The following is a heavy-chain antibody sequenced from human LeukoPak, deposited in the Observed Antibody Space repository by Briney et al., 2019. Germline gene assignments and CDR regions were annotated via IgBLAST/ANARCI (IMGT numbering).Heavy chain of an antibody. D-gene: IGHD3-10*01. CDR3: ARITDYYYYYMDV. V-gene: IGHV4-59*11. Sequence: SETLSLTCTVSGGSISSHYWSWIRQPPGKGLEWIGYIYYSGSTYYNPSLKSRVTISVDTSKNQFSLKLSSVTAADTAVYYCARITDYYYYYMDVWGKGTTVTVSS. J-gene: IGHJ6*03. CDR2: IYYSGST. CDR1: GGSISSHY.